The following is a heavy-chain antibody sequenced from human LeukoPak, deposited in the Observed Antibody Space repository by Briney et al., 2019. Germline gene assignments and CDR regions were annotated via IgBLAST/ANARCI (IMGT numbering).Heavy chain of an antibody. CDR1: GFTFSSYS. CDR2: ISSSSSYI. J-gene: IGHJ4*02. D-gene: IGHD5-18*01. V-gene: IGHV3-21*01. CDR3: ARSSYTAMVPGGGDY. Sequence: GGSLRLSCAASGFTFSSYSMNWVRQAPGKGLEWVSFISSSSSYIYYADSVKGRFTISRDNAKNSLYLQMNSLRAEDTAVYYCARSSYTAMVPGGGDYWGQGTLVTVSS.